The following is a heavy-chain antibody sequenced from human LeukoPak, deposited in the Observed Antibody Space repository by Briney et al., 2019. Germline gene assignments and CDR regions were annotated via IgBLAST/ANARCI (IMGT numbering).Heavy chain of an antibody. Sequence: PSETLSLTCSVSGGSISSYYWNWIRQPPGKGLEWIGDMHYSGTSHYNPSLKGRVTISVDTSKNQFSLKLTSVTAADTAVYYCASLTTVVSLNAFDTWGQGTMVTVSS. J-gene: IGHJ3*02. V-gene: IGHV4-59*08. CDR1: GGSISSYY. D-gene: IGHD4-23*01. CDR2: MHYSGTS. CDR3: ASLTTVVSLNAFDT.